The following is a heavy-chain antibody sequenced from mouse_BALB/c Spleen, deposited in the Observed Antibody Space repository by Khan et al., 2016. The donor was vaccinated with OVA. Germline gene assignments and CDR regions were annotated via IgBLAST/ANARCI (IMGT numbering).Heavy chain of an antibody. CDR2: IYPYNGGA. CDR3: AIELGGTY. Sequence: VQLQQSGPELVKPGASVKISCKASGYTFTDYNMHWVKQSHGKSLEWIGYIYPYNGGAAYNQNFRNKATLTGDNSSSTAYMELRSLTSEDSAVYYCAIELGGTYWGQGTLVTVSA. D-gene: IGHD4-1*01. J-gene: IGHJ3*01. V-gene: IGHV1S29*02. CDR1: GYTFTDYN.